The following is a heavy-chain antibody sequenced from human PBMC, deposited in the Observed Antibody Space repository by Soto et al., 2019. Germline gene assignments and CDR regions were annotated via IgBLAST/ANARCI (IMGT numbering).Heavy chain of an antibody. CDR1: GFTFSSYS. CDR2: ISSSSSTI. J-gene: IGHJ6*02. D-gene: IGHD3-3*01. Sequence: GGSLRLSCAASGFTFSSYSMNWVRQAPGKGLEWVSYISSSSSTIYYADSVKGRFTISRDNAKNSLYLQMNSPRDEDTAVYYCARGYDFWSGYLEWNYYYYGMDVWGQGTTVTVSS. V-gene: IGHV3-48*02. CDR3: ARGYDFWSGYLEWNYYYYGMDV.